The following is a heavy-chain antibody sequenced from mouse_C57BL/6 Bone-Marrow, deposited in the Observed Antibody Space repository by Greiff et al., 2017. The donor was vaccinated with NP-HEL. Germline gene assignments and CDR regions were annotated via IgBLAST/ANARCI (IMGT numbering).Heavy chain of an antibody. V-gene: IGHV1-22*01. Sequence: VQLQQSGPELVKPGASVKLSCKASGYTFTDYNMHWVKQSHGKSLEWIGYINPNNGGTSYNQKFKGKATLTVNKSSSTAYMELRSLTSGDSAVDYGARYYCGSSDYFDYWGQGTTLTVSS. CDR1: GYTFTDYN. CDR2: INPNNGGT. D-gene: IGHD1-1*01. CDR3: ARYYCGSSDYFDY. J-gene: IGHJ2*01.